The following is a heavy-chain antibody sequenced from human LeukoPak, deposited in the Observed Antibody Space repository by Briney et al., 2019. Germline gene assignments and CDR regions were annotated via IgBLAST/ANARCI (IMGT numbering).Heavy chain of an antibody. V-gene: IGHV3-23*01. J-gene: IGHJ4*02. CDR3: AKDGDPVVVVAAYFDY. D-gene: IGHD2-15*01. CDR1: GFTFSSYA. CDR2: ISGSGGST. Sequence: GGSLRLSCAASGFTFSSYAMSWVRQAPGKGLEWVSAISGSGGSTYYADSVKGRFTISRDNSKNTLYPQMNSLRAEDTAVYYCAKDGDPVVVVAAYFDYWGQGTLVTVSS.